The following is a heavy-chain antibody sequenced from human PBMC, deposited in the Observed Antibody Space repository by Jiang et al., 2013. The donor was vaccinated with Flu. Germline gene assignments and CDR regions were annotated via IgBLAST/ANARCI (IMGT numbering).Heavy chain of an antibody. CDR3: ARAPYYYYYMDV. J-gene: IGHJ6*03. Sequence: HWVRQATGKGLEWVSAIGTAGDTYYPGSVKGRFTISRENAKNSLYLQMNSLRAGDTAVYYCARAPYYYYYMDVWGKGTTVTVSS. V-gene: IGHV3-13*01. CDR2: IGTAGDT.